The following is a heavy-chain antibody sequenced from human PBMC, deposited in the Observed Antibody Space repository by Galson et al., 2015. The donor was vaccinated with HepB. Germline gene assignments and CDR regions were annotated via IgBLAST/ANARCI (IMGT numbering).Heavy chain of an antibody. V-gene: IGHV1-46*01. D-gene: IGHD3-22*01. CDR3: ARERRNYYDSSGYYTNWFDP. CDR2: SNPSGGNT. J-gene: IGHJ5*02. CDR1: GYTFITYY. Sequence: VKVSCKASGYTFITYYIHWVRQAPGHGLEWMGRSNPSGGNTNFAQKFQGRVTMTRDMSTNTVYMEVGSLTSDDTAVYFCARERRNYYDSSGYYTNWFDPWGQGTLVTVSS.